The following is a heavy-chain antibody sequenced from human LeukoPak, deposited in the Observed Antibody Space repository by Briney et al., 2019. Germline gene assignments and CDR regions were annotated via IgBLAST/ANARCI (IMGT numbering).Heavy chain of an antibody. CDR2: ISSSCSYI. CDR3: AREPGSGTDAFDI. CDR1: GFTFSSYS. D-gene: IGHD3-10*01. J-gene: IGHJ3*02. V-gene: IGHV3-21*01. Sequence: GGSLRLSCAASGFTFSSYSMNWVRQAPGKGLEWVSSISSSCSYIYYADSVKGRFTISRDNAKNSLYLQMNSLRAEDTAVYYCAREPGSGTDAFDIWGQGTMVTVSS.